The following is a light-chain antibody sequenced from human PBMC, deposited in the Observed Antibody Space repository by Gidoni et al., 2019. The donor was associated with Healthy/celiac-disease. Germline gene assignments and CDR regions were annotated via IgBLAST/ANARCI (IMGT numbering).Light chain of an antibody. Sequence: DIQMTQYPSSLSASVGDRVTITCRASQSISSDLNWYQQKPGKAPKLLIYAASSLQSGVPSRFSGSGSGTDVTLTISSLQPEDFATYYCQQSYSTPWTFGQGTKVEIK. J-gene: IGKJ1*01. CDR1: QSISSD. CDR3: QQSYSTPWT. V-gene: IGKV1-39*01. CDR2: AAS.